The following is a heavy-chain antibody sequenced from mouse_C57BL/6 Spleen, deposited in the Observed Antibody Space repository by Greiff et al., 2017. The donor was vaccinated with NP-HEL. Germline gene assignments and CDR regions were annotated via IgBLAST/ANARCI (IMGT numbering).Heavy chain of an antibody. D-gene: IGHD1-1*01. Sequence: EVMLVESGEGLVKPGGSLKLSCAASGFTFSSYAMSWVRQTPEKRLEWVAYISSGGDYIYYADTVKGRFTISRDNARNTLYLQMSSLKSEDTAMYYCTRASITTVYFDYWGQGTTLTVSS. CDR3: TRASITTVYFDY. CDR2: ISSGGDYI. J-gene: IGHJ2*01. CDR1: GFTFSSYA. V-gene: IGHV5-9-1*02.